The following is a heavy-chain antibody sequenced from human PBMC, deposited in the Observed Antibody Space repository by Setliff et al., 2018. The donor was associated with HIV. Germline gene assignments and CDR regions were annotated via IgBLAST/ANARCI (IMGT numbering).Heavy chain of an antibody. CDR3: ARDRDYNFWGGGRLSAFDI. J-gene: IGHJ3*02. V-gene: IGHV4-39*07. CDR1: GGSISSSSYH. D-gene: IGHD3-3*01. CDR2: IYYSGST. Sequence: LSLTCTVSGGSISSSSYHWGWIRQPPGKGLEWIGSIYYSGSTYYNPSLKSRVTISVDTSKNQFSLKLSSVTAADTAVYYCARDRDYNFWGGGRLSAFDIWGQGTMVTVSS.